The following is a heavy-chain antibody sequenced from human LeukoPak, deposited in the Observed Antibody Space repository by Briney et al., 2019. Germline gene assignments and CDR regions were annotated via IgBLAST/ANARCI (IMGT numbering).Heavy chain of an antibody. D-gene: IGHD4-17*01. V-gene: IGHV4-59*01. CDR1: GGSISSYY. CDR2: IYYNGST. Sequence: PSETLSLTCTVSGGSISSYYWSWIRQPPGKGLEWIGNIYYNGSTKYNPSLKSRVTISVDTSKNKFSLKLSSVTAADTAVYYCAREWTDYGENNHAFDIWGQGTMVTVSS. J-gene: IGHJ3*02. CDR3: AREWTDYGENNHAFDI.